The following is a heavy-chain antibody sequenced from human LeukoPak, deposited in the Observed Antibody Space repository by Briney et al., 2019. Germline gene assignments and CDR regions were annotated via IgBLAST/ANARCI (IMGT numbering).Heavy chain of an antibody. CDR1: GFTFSSYW. V-gene: IGHV3-7*01. Sequence: GGSLRLSCAASGFTFSSYWMTWVRQAPEKGLEWVAKIKQEGSEEYYVDSVKGRFTISRDNAKNSLYLQMNSLRAEDTAVYYCARAAYYYGSGSYSEPRGRYYFDYWGQGTLVTVST. J-gene: IGHJ4*02. D-gene: IGHD3-10*01. CDR3: ARAAYYYGSGSYSEPRGRYYFDY. CDR2: IKQEGSEE.